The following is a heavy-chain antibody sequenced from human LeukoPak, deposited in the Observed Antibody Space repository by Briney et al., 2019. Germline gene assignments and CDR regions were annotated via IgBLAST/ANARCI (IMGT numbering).Heavy chain of an antibody. CDR3: ATTPRPEYCSGGSCYSFDY. V-gene: IGHV1-24*01. CDR1: GYTLTELS. J-gene: IGHJ4*02. Sequence: ASVKVSCKVSGYTLTELSMHWVRQAPGKGLEWMGGFDPEDGETIYAQKFQGRVTMTEDTSTDTAYMELSSLRSEDTAVYYCATTPRPEYCSGGSCYSFDYWGQGTLVTVSS. D-gene: IGHD2-15*01. CDR2: FDPEDGET.